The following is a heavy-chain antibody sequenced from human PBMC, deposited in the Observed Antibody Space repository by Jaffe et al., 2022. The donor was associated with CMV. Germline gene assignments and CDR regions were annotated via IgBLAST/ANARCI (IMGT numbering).Heavy chain of an antibody. Sequence: QVQLQESGPGLVKPSETLSLTCTVSGGSISSYYWSWIRQPPGKGLEWIGYIYYSGSTNYNPSLKSRVTISVDTSKNQFSLKLSSVTAADTAVYYCARRSAIAVVPYYYYMDVWGKGTTVTVSS. D-gene: IGHD6-19*01. CDR3: ARRSAIAVVPYYYYMDV. J-gene: IGHJ6*03. CDR1: GGSISSYY. CDR2: IYYSGST. V-gene: IGHV4-59*08.